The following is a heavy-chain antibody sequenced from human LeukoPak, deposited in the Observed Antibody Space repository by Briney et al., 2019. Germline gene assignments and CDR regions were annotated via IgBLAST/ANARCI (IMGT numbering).Heavy chain of an antibody. J-gene: IGHJ6*03. CDR2: IYYSGST. CDR1: GGSISSHY. Sequence: SETLSLTCTVSGGSISSHYWSWIRQPPGKGLEWIGYIYYSGSTNYNPSLKSRVTISVDTSKNQFSLKLSSVTAADTAVYYCAQSYDSSGSQNYYYYYVDVWGKGTTVTVSS. V-gene: IGHV4-59*11. D-gene: IGHD3-22*01. CDR3: AQSYDSSGSQNYYYYYVDV.